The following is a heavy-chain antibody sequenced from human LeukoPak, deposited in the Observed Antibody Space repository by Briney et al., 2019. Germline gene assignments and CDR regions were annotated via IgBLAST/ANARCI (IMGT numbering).Heavy chain of an antibody. CDR2: INSDGSST. J-gene: IGHJ3*02. CDR3: ARERTYNAFDI. CDR1: DFTFSSYW. D-gene: IGHD3-16*01. Sequence: PGGSLRLSCAASDFTFSSYWMHWVRQAPGKGLVWVSRINSDGSSTSYADSVKGRFTISRDNAKNTLYLQMNSLRAEDTAVYYCARERTYNAFDIWGQGTMVTVSS. V-gene: IGHV3-74*01.